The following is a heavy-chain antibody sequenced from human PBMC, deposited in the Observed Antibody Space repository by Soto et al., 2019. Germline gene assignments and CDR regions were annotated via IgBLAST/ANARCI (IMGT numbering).Heavy chain of an antibody. CDR3: TRARYQLLHPYYYGMDV. D-gene: IGHD2-2*01. Sequence: QVPLQESGPGLVKPSETLSLTCTVSGGSISSYYWSWIRQSPGKGLEWIGYIHYSGSTKSNPSLKSRVTISVDTSRNQVSLKLSSVTAADSAVYFCTRARYQLLHPYYYGMDVWGQGTTVTVPS. CDR1: GGSISSYY. J-gene: IGHJ6*02. V-gene: IGHV4-59*01. CDR2: IHYSGST.